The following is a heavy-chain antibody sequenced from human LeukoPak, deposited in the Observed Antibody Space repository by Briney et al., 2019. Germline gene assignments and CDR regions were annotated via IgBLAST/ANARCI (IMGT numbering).Heavy chain of an antibody. CDR2: MYTSGST. CDR1: GGSISSGSYY. D-gene: IGHD4-11*01. V-gene: IGHV4-61*02. J-gene: IGHJ4*02. Sequence: SETLSLTCTVSGGSISSGSYYWSWIRQPAGQGLEYIGRMYTSGSTNYNPSLKSRVTISVDTSKNQFSLKLSSVTAADTAVYYCARELGATNDYMDWGQGTLVTVSS. CDR3: ARELGATNDYMD.